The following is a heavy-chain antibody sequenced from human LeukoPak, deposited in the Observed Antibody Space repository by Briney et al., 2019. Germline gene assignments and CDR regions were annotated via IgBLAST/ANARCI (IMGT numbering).Heavy chain of an antibody. CDR3: ASRHRWYAFDI. CDR1: GVTFSSDS. CDR2: ISSSSSYI. Sequence: WESLRLSCTASGVTFSSDSMNWSRQPPGKGLDWVSSISSSSSYIYYADSVKGRFTISRDNAKNSLYLQMNSLRAEDTAVYYCASRHRWYAFDIWGQGTMVTVSS. D-gene: IGHD4-23*01. V-gene: IGHV3-21*01. J-gene: IGHJ3*02.